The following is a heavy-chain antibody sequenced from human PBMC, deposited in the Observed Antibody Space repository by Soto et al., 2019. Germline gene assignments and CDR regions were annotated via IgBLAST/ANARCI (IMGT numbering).Heavy chain of an antibody. V-gene: IGHV3-23*01. CDR2: IDGSGGST. CDR1: GFTFSTYA. CDR3: AKDGGVRGWYFDY. J-gene: IGHJ4*02. D-gene: IGHD6-19*01. Sequence: VQLLESGGGLVQPGGSLRLSCAASGFTFSTYAMTWVRQAPGKGLEWVSTIDGSGGSTYYADSVKGRFTVSRDNSKNTLYLQMNSLRGEDTALYFCAKDGGVRGWYFDYWGQGTLVTVSS.